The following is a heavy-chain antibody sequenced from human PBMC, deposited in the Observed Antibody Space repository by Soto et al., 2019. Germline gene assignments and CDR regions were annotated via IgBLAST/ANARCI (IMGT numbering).Heavy chain of an antibody. CDR3: ERDGDGRMTTNTYYHHGTDV. Sequence: NPWETLSLTCTFSGGSLGSYDWSWIRQPPGKGLEWIGYVFYTGRANDNASLKRRVSISLDTSNYQFSLKVSSVTGAYTAVYYCERDGDGRMTTNTYYHHGTDVWGAGTTVTVSS. CDR2: VFYTGRA. CDR1: GGSLGSYD. V-gene: IGHV4-59*01. J-gene: IGHJ6*04. D-gene: IGHD4-4*01.